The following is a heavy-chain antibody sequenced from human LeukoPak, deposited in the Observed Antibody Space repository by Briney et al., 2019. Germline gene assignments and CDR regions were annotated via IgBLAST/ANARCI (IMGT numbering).Heavy chain of an antibody. CDR2: MNPNSGNT. J-gene: IGHJ4*02. CDR1: GYTFTGYD. V-gene: IGHV1-8*01. Sequence: ASVKVSCKASGYTFTGYDINWVRQATGQGLEWMGWMNPNSGNTGYAQKFQGRVTMTRNTSISTAYMELSSLRSEDTAVYYCARESPTYSYGQTPQFDYWGQGTLVTVSS. D-gene: IGHD5-18*01. CDR3: ARESPTYSYGQTPQFDY.